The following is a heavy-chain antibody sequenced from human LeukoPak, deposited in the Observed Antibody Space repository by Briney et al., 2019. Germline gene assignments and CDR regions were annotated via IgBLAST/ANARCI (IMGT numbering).Heavy chain of an antibody. CDR1: GFTFSSYA. CDR3: AREGYYDSSGYLYYFDY. Sequence: GGSLRLSCAASGFTFSSYAMHWVRQAPGKGLEWVAVIWYDGSNKYYADSVKGRFTISRDNSKNTLYLQMNSLRAEDTAVYYCAREGYYDSSGYLYYFDYWGQGTLVTVSS. D-gene: IGHD3-22*01. J-gene: IGHJ4*02. CDR2: IWYDGSNK. V-gene: IGHV3-33*08.